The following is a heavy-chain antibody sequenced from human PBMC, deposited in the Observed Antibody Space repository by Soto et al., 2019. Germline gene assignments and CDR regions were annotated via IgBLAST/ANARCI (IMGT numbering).Heavy chain of an antibody. CDR3: AKKSVVRGVNYFDY. V-gene: IGHV3-30*18. CDR2: ISYDGSNK. D-gene: IGHD3-10*01. Sequence: GGSLRLSCAASGFTFSSYGMHWVRQAPGKGLEWVAVISYDGSNKYYADSVKGRFTISRDNSKNTLYLQMNSLRAEDTAVYYCAKKSVVRGVNYFDYWGQGTLVTVSS. J-gene: IGHJ4*02. CDR1: GFTFSSYG.